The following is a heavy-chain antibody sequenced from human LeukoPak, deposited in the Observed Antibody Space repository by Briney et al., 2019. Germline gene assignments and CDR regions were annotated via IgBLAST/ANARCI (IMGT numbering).Heavy chain of an antibody. D-gene: IGHD3-16*02. Sequence: PSETLSLTCTVSGGSISSYYWSWIRQPAGKGLEWIGRIYTSGSTNYNPSLKSRVTMSVDTSKNQFSLKLSSVTAADTAVYYCARGNMITFGGVILGDWFDPWGQGTLVTVSS. CDR2: IYTSGST. CDR3: ARGNMITFGGVILGDWFDP. CDR1: GGSISSYY. V-gene: IGHV4-4*07. J-gene: IGHJ5*02.